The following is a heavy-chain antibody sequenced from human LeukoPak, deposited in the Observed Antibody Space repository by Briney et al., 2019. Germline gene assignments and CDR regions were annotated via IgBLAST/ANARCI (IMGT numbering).Heavy chain of an antibody. CDR3: ARLQNYDFWRGYPY. J-gene: IGHJ4*02. CDR1: GYSISSGYY. D-gene: IGHD3-3*01. V-gene: IGHV4-38-2*01. CDR2: IYHSGST. Sequence: SETLSLTCAVSGYSISSGYYWGWIRQPPGKGLEWIGSIYHSGSTYYNPSLKSRVTISVDTSKNQFSLKLSSVTAADTAVYYCARLQNYDFWRGYPYWGQGTLVTVSS.